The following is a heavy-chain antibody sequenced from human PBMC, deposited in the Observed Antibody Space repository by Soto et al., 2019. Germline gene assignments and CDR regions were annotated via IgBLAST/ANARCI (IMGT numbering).Heavy chain of an antibody. J-gene: IGHJ4*02. D-gene: IGHD4-17*01. Sequence: PGGSLRLSCAVSGFTFNSYSMNWVRQAPGKGLEWVSSISSFSNYMYYTDSVKGRFTISRDNARNSLYLQMNSLRAEDTAVYYCARIGRLRWGDYWGQGTLVTVSS. CDR1: GFTFNSYS. V-gene: IGHV3-21*01. CDR2: ISSFSNYM. CDR3: ARIGRLRWGDY.